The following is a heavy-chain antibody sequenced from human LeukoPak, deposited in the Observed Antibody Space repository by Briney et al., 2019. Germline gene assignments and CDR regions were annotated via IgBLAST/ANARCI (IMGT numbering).Heavy chain of an antibody. D-gene: IGHD5-18*01. CDR1: GFTFSSYA. J-gene: IGHJ6*02. CDR3: AKSTAMAPYNYGMDV. Sequence: GGSLRLSCAASGFTFSSYAMSWVRQAPGKGLEWVSAISGSGGSTYYADSVKGRLTISRDNSKNTLYLQMNSLRAEDTAVYYCAKSTAMAPYNYGMDVWGQGTTVTVSS. V-gene: IGHV3-23*01. CDR2: ISGSGGST.